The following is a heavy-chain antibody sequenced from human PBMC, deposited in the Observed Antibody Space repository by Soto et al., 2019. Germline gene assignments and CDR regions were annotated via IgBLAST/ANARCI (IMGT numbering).Heavy chain of an antibody. CDR1: GVSISSSSYY. D-gene: IGHD6-19*01. CDR3: VRSYRAVAVAGRFRRLAP. Sequence: PSETLSLTCTVSGVSISSSSYYWGWIRQPPGKGLEWIGSIYHSGTTYYNPSLQSRVTISVDTSKSQFSLRLSSVTAADTAVYYCVRSYRAVAVAGRFRRLAPCGPGTLVTAPQ. J-gene: IGHJ5*02. CDR2: IYHSGTT. V-gene: IGHV4-39*01.